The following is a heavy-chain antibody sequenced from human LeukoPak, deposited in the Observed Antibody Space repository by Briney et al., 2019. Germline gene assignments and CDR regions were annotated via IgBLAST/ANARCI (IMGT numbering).Heavy chain of an antibody. CDR1: GFTFSSYW. Sequence: GGSLRLSCAAPGFTFSSYWMHWVRQAPGEGLVWVSRINTDGSSTIYADSVEGRFTMSRDNAKNTLYLQMNSLRAEDTAVYYCARDSAAHFDHWGQGTLVTVSS. J-gene: IGHJ4*02. CDR2: INTDGSST. D-gene: IGHD2-15*01. V-gene: IGHV3-74*01. CDR3: ARDSAAHFDH.